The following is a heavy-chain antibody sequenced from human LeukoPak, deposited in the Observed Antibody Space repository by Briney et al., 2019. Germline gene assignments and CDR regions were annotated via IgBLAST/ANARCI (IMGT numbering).Heavy chain of an antibody. Sequence: PSETLSLTCTVSGGSISSYYWSWIRQPPGKGLEWIGYIYYSGSTNYNPSLKSRVTISVDSSKNQFSLKLSSVTAADTAVYYCARTYYYYSSGYQQYWYFDLWGRGTLVTVSS. CDR1: GGSISSYY. J-gene: IGHJ2*01. V-gene: IGHV4-59*01. CDR2: IYYSGST. CDR3: ARTYYYYSSGYQQYWYFDL. D-gene: IGHD3-22*01.